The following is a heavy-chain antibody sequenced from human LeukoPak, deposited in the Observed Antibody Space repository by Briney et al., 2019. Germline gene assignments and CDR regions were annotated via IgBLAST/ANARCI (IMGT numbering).Heavy chain of an antibody. CDR2: ISGSGGST. CDR1: GFTFSSYA. D-gene: IGHD5-24*01. V-gene: IGHV3-23*01. Sequence: PGGSLRLSCAASGFTFSSYAMSWVRQAPGKGLEWVSAISGSGGSTYYADSVKGRFTISRDNSKNTLYLQMNSLRAEDTAVYYCAEVSHPGRWLQFRPQYYFDYWGQGTLVTVSS. CDR3: AEVSHPGRWLQFRPQYYFDY. J-gene: IGHJ4*02.